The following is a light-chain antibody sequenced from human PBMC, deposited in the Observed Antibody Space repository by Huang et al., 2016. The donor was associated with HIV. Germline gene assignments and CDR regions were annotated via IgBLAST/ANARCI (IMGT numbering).Light chain of an antibody. CDR3: QQYNNWPPLLT. CDR2: CAS. J-gene: IGKJ4*01. V-gene: IGKV3-15*01. CDR1: QSVSSN. Sequence: EIVMTQSPATLSVSPGERATLSCRAIQSVSSNLTWYQQDTGQAPRLLIDCASTRSTGIPARFSGSWSGTEFTLTISSLQSEDFAVYYCQQYNNWPPLLTFGGGTKVEIK.